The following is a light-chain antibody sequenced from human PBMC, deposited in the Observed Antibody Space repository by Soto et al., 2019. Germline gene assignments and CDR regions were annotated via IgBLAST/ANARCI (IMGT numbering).Light chain of an antibody. CDR1: QSVSSNY. J-gene: IGKJ5*01. CDR3: QQYGSKPIT. CDR2: GAS. Sequence: EVVLTQSPGTLSLSPGESATLSCRASQSVSSNYLAWYQQKPGQALRLLIYGASSRATGIPDKFSGSASGTDFTLTISRLAPEDFALYYCQQYGSKPITFGQGTRLEI. V-gene: IGKV3-20*01.